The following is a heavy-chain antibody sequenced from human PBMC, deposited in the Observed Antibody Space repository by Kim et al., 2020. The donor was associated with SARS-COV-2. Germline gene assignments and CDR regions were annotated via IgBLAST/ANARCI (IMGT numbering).Heavy chain of an antibody. V-gene: IGHV3-48*03. D-gene: IGHD6-6*01. CDR3: TSARLSAVRPRG. CDR1: GFTFSSYE. J-gene: IGHJ4*02. Sequence: GGSLRLSCAASGFTFSSYEMNWVRQAAGRGLEWVSYISSSGTNTYYADSVKGRFTISRDNAKNSLYLQMNSLRGEDTAVYYCTSARLSAVRPRGWGQGTLVTVSS. CDR2: ISSSGTNT.